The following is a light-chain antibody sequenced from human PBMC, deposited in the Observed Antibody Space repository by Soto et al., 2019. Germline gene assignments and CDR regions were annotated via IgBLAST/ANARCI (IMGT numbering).Light chain of an antibody. CDR1: QSVSSY. CDR3: QQRSNSYT. V-gene: IGKV3-11*01. J-gene: IGKJ2*01. Sequence: EVVLTQSPATLSLSPGERATLSCRASQSVSSYLAWYQHKPGQAPRLLIYDASNRATGVPARFSGSGSGTDLTLTISSLENEDFEVYYCQQRSNSYTFGQGTKVDIK. CDR2: DAS.